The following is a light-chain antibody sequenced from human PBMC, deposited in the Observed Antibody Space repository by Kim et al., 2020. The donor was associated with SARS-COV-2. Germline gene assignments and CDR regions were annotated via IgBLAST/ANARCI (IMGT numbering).Light chain of an antibody. V-gene: IGLV3-21*04. Sequence: SSELTQPPSVSVAPGKTARITCGGNNIGSKSVHWYQQKPGQAPVLVIYYDSDRPSGIPERFSGSSSGNTATLTISRVEAGDEADYYCQLWDSSSDHPLFG. CDR2: YDS. CDR3: QLWDSSSDHPL. J-gene: IGLJ3*02. CDR1: NIGSKS.